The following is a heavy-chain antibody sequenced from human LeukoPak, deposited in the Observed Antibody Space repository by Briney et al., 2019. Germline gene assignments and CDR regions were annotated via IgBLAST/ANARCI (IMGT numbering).Heavy chain of an antibody. CDR2: IKGDGSEK. CDR1: GFSFSTSW. V-gene: IGHV3-7*02. CDR3: AKYSGAYAIEN. Sequence: GGSLRLSCAASGFSFSTSWMSWVRQAPGKGLEWVANIKGDGSEKQYVDSMMGRFTVSRDNAKNSLYLQMNILRGDDTAVYYCAKYSGAYAIENWGQGTLVTVSS. D-gene: IGHD4-17*01. J-gene: IGHJ4*02.